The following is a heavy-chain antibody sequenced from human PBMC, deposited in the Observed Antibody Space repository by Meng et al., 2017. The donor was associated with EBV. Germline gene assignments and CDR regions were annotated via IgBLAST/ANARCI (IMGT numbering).Heavy chain of an antibody. Sequence: VEVVQAGAGVKKRGASVKVSCKASGYTFTSYGSNWVRQATGQGLEWMGWMNPNSGNTGYAQKFQGRVTMTRNTSISTAYMELSSLRSEDTAVYYCARGRGVYCSGGSCYPGWFDPWGQGTLVTVSS. V-gene: IGHV1-8*01. D-gene: IGHD2-15*01. CDR1: GYTFTSYG. CDR2: MNPNSGNT. J-gene: IGHJ5*02. CDR3: ARGRGVYCSGGSCYPGWFDP.